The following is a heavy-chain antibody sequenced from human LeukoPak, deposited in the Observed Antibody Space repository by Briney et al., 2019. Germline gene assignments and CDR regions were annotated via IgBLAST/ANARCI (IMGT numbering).Heavy chain of an antibody. CDR3: AKTKRTYYYDSGGISGYYFDY. CDR2: ISGSGGST. V-gene: IGHV3-23*01. Sequence: PGGSLRLSCAASGFTFSSYAMSWVRQAPGKGLEWVSAISGSGGSTYYADSVKGRFTISRDNSKNTLYLQMNSLRAEDTAVYYCAKTKRTYYYDSGGISGYYFDYWGQGTLVTVSS. CDR1: GFTFSSYA. D-gene: IGHD3-22*01. J-gene: IGHJ4*02.